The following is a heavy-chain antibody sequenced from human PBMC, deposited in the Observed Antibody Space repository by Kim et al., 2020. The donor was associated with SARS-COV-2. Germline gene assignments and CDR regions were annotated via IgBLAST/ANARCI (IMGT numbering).Heavy chain of an antibody. J-gene: IGHJ4*02. Sequence: APKLQGRVTVTTDTSMSTAYMELRSLRSDDTAVYYCARDPLLPADILDYWGQGTLVTVSS. V-gene: IGHV1-18*01. D-gene: IGHD2-2*01. CDR3: ARDPLLPADILDY.